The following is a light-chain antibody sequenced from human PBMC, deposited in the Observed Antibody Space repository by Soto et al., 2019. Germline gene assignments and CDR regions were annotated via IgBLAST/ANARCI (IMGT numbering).Light chain of an antibody. J-gene: IGKJ1*01. Sequence: PGERATLSCGASQSVSGNYLAWYQQKPGLAPRLLIYDAATRATGIPDRFSGSGSGTDFTLTISRLEPEDFAVYYCQQYSTSLWTFGQGNKVEIK. CDR2: DAA. CDR1: QSVSGNY. CDR3: QQYSTSLWT. V-gene: IGKV3D-20*01.